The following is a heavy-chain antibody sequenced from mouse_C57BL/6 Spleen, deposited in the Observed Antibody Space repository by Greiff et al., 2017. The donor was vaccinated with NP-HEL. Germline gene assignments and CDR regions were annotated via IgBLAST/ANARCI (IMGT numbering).Heavy chain of an antibody. Sequence: QLQQSGPELVKPGASVKIPCKASGYTFTDYNMDWVKQSHGKSLEWIGDINPNNGGTIYNQKFKGKATLTVDKSSSTAYMELRSLTSEDTAVYYGARNYGNYFYAMDYWGQGTSVTVSS. J-gene: IGHJ4*01. V-gene: IGHV1-18*01. CDR1: GYTFTDYN. CDR3: ARNYGNYFYAMDY. CDR2: INPNNGGT. D-gene: IGHD2-1*01.